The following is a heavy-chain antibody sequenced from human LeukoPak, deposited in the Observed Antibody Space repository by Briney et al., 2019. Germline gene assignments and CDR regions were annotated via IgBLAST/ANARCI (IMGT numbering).Heavy chain of an antibody. D-gene: IGHD3-9*01. CDR2: IYYSGST. CDR3: ASIRGDDILTGFGSLDY. Sequence: GSLRLSCAASGFSFNNDWMSWVRQAPGKGLEWIGYIYYSGSTNYNPSLKSRVTISVDTSKNQFSLKLSSVTAADTAVYYCASIRGDDILTGFGSLDYWGQGTLVTVSS. CDR1: GFSFNNDW. V-gene: IGHV4-59*08. J-gene: IGHJ4*02.